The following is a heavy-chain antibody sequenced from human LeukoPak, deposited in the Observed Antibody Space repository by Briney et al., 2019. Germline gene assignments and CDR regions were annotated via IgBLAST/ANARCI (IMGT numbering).Heavy chain of an antibody. V-gene: IGHV4-4*07. CDR1: GGSISSYY. Sequence: PSETLSLTCTVSGGSISSYYWSWIRQPAGKGLEWIGRIYTSGSTNYNPSLKSRVTMSVDTSKNQFSLKLSSVTAADTAVYYCASSWELLGDYFDYWAREPWSPSPQ. CDR3: ASSWELLGDYFDY. J-gene: IGHJ4*02. D-gene: IGHD1-26*01. CDR2: IYTSGST.